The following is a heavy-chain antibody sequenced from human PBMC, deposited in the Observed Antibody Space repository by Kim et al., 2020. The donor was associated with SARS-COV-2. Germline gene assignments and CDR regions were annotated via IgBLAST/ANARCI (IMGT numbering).Heavy chain of an antibody. D-gene: IGHD3-22*01. V-gene: IGHV4-39*07. CDR3: ARDGFDSSGYYYYYYGMDV. J-gene: IGHJ6*02. Sequence: SETLSLTCTVSGGSISSSSYYWGWIRQPPGKGLEWIGSIYYSGSTYYNPSLKSRVTISVDTSKNQFSLKLSSVTAADTAVYYCARDGFDSSGYYYYYYGMDVWGQGTTVTVSS. CDR1: GGSISSSSYY. CDR2: IYYSGST.